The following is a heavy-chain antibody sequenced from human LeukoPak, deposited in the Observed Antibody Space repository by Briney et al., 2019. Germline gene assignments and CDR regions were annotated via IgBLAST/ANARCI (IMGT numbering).Heavy chain of an antibody. Sequence: PGGSLRLSCAASGVTLSDHHMDWVRQAPGKGLEWVGRTRDKARGSTTEYAASVKGRFTISRDDSKTLVYLQMNSLRTEDTAVYFCARDGAEGDNSAFDMWGQGTVVTVSS. CDR1: GVTLSDHH. D-gene: IGHD3-22*01. J-gene: IGHJ3*02. CDR3: ARDGAEGDNSAFDM. CDR2: TRDKARGSTT. V-gene: IGHV3-72*01.